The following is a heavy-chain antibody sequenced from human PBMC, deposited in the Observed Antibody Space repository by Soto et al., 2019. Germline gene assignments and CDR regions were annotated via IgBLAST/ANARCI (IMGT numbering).Heavy chain of an antibody. CDR2: IWYDGSNK. V-gene: IGHV3-33*01. Sequence: PGGSLRLSCAASGFTFSSYGMHWVRQAPGKGLEWVAVIWYDGSNKYYADSVKGRFTISRDNSKNTLYLQMNSLRAEDTAVYYCAREKSYHYDSSGYYGYWGQGTLVTVSS. D-gene: IGHD3-22*01. J-gene: IGHJ4*02. CDR3: AREKSYHYDSSGYYGY. CDR1: GFTFSSYG.